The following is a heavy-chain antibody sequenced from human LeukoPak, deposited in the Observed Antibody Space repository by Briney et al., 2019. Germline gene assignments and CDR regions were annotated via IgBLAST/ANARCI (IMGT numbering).Heavy chain of an antibody. V-gene: IGHV4-59*01. Sequence: SETLSLTCTVSGGSIISYYWSWIRQPPGKGLEWIGYIYYSGSTNYNPSLKSRVTISVDTSKNQFSLKLSSVTAADTAVYYCARVVVGAPFDIWGQGTMVTVSS. D-gene: IGHD1-26*01. CDR2: IYYSGST. J-gene: IGHJ3*02. CDR3: ARVVVGAPFDI. CDR1: GGSIISYY.